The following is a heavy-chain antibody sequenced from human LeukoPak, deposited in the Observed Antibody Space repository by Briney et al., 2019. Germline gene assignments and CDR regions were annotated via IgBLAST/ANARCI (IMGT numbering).Heavy chain of an antibody. CDR2: ITSSSSYI. V-gene: IGHV3-21*01. CDR1: GFTLSSYS. CDR3: AREVENTSGWYSHFDY. D-gene: IGHD6-19*01. Sequence: GGSLRLSCAASGFTLSSYSMNWVRQAPGKGLEWVSSITSSSSYIYYADSVKGRFTISRDNDKNSLFLQMNSLRAEDTAVYYCAREVENTSGWYSHFDYWGQGTLVTVSS. J-gene: IGHJ4*02.